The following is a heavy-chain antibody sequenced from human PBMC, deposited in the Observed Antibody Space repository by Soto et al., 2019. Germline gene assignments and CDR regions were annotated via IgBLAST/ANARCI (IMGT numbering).Heavy chain of an antibody. CDR2: IWYDGSNK. CDR3: ARDPRIYSSSIYYYYYMDV. D-gene: IGHD6-6*01. V-gene: IGHV3-33*01. Sequence: QVQLVESGGGVVQPGRSLRLSCAASGFTFSSYGMHWVRQAPGKGLEWVAVIWYDGSNKYYADSVKGRFTISRDNSKNTLYLQMNSLRAEDTAVYYCARDPRIYSSSIYYYYYMDVWGKGTTVTVSS. J-gene: IGHJ6*03. CDR1: GFTFSSYG.